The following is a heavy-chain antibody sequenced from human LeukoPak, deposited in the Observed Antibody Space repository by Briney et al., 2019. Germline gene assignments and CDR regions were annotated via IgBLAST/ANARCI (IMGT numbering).Heavy chain of an antibody. J-gene: IGHJ4*02. CDR2: ISGYNDNT. V-gene: IGHV1-18*01. D-gene: IGHD1-26*01. Sequence: ASAKVSCKTSGYTFTSYGIIWVRQAPGQGLEWMGWISGYNDNTKYTQKLQGRVTITTDTSTSTAYMELRSLRSDDTAVYYCARSPTGSGSYYGLDYWGQGTLVTVSS. CDR1: GYTFTSYG. CDR3: ARSPTGSGSYYGLDY.